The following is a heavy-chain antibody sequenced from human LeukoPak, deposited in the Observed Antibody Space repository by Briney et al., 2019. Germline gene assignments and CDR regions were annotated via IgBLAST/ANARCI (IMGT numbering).Heavy chain of an antibody. Sequence: ARSMRLSCAASGSTVSSHGTHCVRQAPDKGLEWVAAIPYDGSHTYYAGSVKDRFTISRENSKNTLYRQMNSERAEDTAVYYCAKGEMATSGPAFDIWGQGTMVTVSS. CDR3: AKGEMATSGPAFDI. D-gene: IGHD5-24*01. CDR2: IPYDGSHT. V-gene: IGHV3-30*18. J-gene: IGHJ3*02. CDR1: GSTVSSHG.